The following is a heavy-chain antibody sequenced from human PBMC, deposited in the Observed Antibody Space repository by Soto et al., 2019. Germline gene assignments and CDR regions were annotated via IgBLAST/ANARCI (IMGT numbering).Heavy chain of an antibody. CDR1: GYSISSSNW. D-gene: IGHD2-15*01. V-gene: IGHV4-28*03. J-gene: IGHJ3*01. CDR2: IHYSGTT. CDR3: ARGGGNGDAFDV. Sequence: QVQLQESGPRLVKPSDTLSLTCAVSGYSISSSNWWGWIRQHPGKGLEWIGYIHYSGTTYDNPSLNSRVTMSVDTSKTKFTLKLSSVTAVDTALYDCARGGGNGDAFDVWGQGTLVTVSS.